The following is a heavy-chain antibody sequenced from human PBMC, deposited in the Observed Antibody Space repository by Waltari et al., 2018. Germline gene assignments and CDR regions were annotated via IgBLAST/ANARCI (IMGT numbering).Heavy chain of an antibody. D-gene: IGHD3-3*01. CDR2: ISGSGGST. V-gene: IGHV3-23*01. CDR1: GFTFSSYA. CDR3: AKYDFWSGYIGSDYYYYMDV. Sequence: EVQLLESGGGLVQPGGSLRLSCAASGFTFSSYAMSWVRQAPGKGLEWVSAISGSGGSTYYADSVKGRFTISRDNSKNTLYLQMNSLRAEDKAVYYCAKYDFWSGYIGSDYYYYMDVWGKGTTVTISS. J-gene: IGHJ6*03.